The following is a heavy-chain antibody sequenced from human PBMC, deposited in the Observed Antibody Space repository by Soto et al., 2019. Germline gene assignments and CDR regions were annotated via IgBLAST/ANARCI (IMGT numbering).Heavy chain of an antibody. J-gene: IGHJ6*02. CDR2: IYYSGTP. V-gene: IGHV4-30-2*01. Sequence: SETLSLTCTVSNGSVSRGPYSWSWVRQPPGKGLEWIGYIYYSGTPYYTPSLKSRLTMSMDRANDHFSLNLTSVTAADTAVYFCARGDYYYCMDVWGQRITVTVSS. CDR3: ARGDYYYCMDV. CDR1: NGSVSRGPYS.